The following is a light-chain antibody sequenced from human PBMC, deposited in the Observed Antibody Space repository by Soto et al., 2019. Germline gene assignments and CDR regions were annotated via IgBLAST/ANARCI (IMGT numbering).Light chain of an antibody. J-gene: IGLJ2*01. CDR1: SSDVGGYNY. Sequence: QSVLTQPASVSGSPGQSITISCTGTSSDVGGYNYVSWYQQHPGKAPKLMIYDVSNRPSGVSNRFSGSKSGNMASLTISGLQAEDEADYYCSSYTSNSTVVFGGGTKLTVL. V-gene: IGLV2-14*01. CDR3: SSYTSNSTVV. CDR2: DVS.